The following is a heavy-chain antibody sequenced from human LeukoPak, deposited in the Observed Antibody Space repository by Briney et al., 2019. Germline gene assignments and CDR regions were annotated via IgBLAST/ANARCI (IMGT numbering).Heavy chain of an antibody. CDR2: INHSGST. Sequence: SETLSLTCAVYGGSFSGYYWSWIRQPPGKGLEWIGEINHSGSTNYNPSLKSRVTISVDTSKNQFSLKLSSVTAADTAVCYCAVRVNWFDPWGQGTLVTVSS. CDR3: AVRVNWFDP. CDR1: GGSFSGYY. D-gene: IGHD3-10*01. J-gene: IGHJ5*02. V-gene: IGHV4-34*01.